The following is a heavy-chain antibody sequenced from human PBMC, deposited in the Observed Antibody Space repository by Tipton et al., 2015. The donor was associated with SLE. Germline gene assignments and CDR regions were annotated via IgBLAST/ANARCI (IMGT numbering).Heavy chain of an antibody. Sequence: SLRLSCAASGFTFDDYAMHWVRQAPGKGLEWVSGISWNSGSIGYADSVKGRFTISRDNAKNSLYLQMNSLRAEDTALYYCAKDRVYGDYLGAFDIWGQGTMVTVSS. CDR2: ISWNSGSI. J-gene: IGHJ3*02. V-gene: IGHV3-9*01. CDR1: GFTFDDYA. CDR3: AKDRVYGDYLGAFDI. D-gene: IGHD4-17*01.